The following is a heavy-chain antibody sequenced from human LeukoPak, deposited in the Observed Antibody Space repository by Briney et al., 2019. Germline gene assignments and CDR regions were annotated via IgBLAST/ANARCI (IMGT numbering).Heavy chain of an antibody. Sequence: PSETLSLTCTVSGGSISSGGYYWSWIRQHPGKGLEWIGYIYYSGSTYYNPSLKSRVTISVDTSKNQFSLKLSSATAADTAVYYCARGGSGLAYYFDYWGQGTLVTVSS. V-gene: IGHV4-31*03. CDR2: IYYSGST. J-gene: IGHJ4*02. CDR3: ARGGSGLAYYFDY. CDR1: GGSISSGGYY.